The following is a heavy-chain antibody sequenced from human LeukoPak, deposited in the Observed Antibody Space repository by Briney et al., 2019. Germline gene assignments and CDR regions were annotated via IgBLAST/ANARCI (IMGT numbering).Heavy chain of an antibody. Sequence: GGSLRLAGAAGGFTFSNAWMSALRQAPGKGLEWVGRITRIMDGGTADYAAPVKGRFTISRDDSKNTLYLQMNSLKTKDTAVSYCITYASSGYYPRYWSQGTLVTVSS. D-gene: IGHD3-22*01. CDR2: ITRIMDGGTA. CDR1: GFTFSNAW. J-gene: IGHJ4*02. V-gene: IGHV3-15*01. CDR3: ITYASSGYYPRY.